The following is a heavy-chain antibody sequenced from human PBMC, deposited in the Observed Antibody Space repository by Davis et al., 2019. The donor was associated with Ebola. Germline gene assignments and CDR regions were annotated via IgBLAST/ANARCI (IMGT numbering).Heavy chain of an antibody. CDR3: AKTGRKTWYSDSSGGPHAFDS. CDR2: ISAGGTAP. V-gene: IGHV3-23*01. D-gene: IGHD1-1*01. J-gene: IGHJ4*02. Sequence: GESLKISCAASGFTFNNYGISWVRQAPGKGLEWVSSISAGGTAPYYADSVKGRLTISRDNSRNTVYLEMYSLRVEDTAVYYCAKTGRKTWYSDSSGGPHAFDSWGQGTLVTVSS. CDR1: GFTFNNYG.